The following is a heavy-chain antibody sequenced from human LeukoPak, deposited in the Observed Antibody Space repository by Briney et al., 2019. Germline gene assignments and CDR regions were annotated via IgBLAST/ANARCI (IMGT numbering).Heavy chain of an antibody. V-gene: IGHV4-38-2*02. CDR3: ARVRGSCYDY. D-gene: IGHD2-15*01. CDR2: IYHSGST. J-gene: IGHJ4*02. CDR1: GYSISSGYY. Sequence: PSETLFLTCTVSGYSISSGYYWGWIRQPSGKGLEWIGSIYHSGSTYYNPSLKSRVTISVDTSKNQFSLKLSSVTAADTAVYYCARVRGSCYDYWGQGTLVTVSS.